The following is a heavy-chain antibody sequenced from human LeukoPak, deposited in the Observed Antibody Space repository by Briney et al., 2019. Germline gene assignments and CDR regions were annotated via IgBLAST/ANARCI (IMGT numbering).Heavy chain of an antibody. CDR2: LRYDGSNK. CDR1: GFTFSSYG. D-gene: IGHD2-2*01. Sequence: QSGGSLRLSCAASGFTFSSYGMHWVRQAPGKGLEWVAFLRYDGSNKYYADSVKGRFTISRDNSKNTLYLQMNSLRAEDTAVYYCATEIVVVPAAMFDYWGQGTLVTVSS. J-gene: IGHJ4*02. CDR3: ATEIVVVPAAMFDY. V-gene: IGHV3-30*02.